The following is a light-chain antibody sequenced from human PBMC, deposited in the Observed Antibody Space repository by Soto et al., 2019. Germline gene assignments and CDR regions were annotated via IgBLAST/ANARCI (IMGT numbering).Light chain of an antibody. Sequence: EIVTTQSQATVSVSPGKRATLSCRASQSVCSNLGCYQHEPGQSPRLLIYDASNRATATPPRFSGSGSGTDFTLTISSLEPEDFAVYYCQHYDSLPITFGQGTRLEIK. CDR1: QSVCSN. V-gene: IGKV3D-15*01. CDR3: QHYDSLPIT. CDR2: DAS. J-gene: IGKJ5*01.